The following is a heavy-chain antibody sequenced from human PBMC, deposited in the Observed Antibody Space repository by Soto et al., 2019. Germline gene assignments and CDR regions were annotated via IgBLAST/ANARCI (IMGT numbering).Heavy chain of an antibody. CDR2: IDWDDDK. J-gene: IGHJ6*02. CDR3: ARIPLYGSGPNYGMDV. V-gene: IGHV2-70*01. CDR1: GFSLSTNGMC. Sequence: SGPTLVNPTQTLTLTCTFSGFSLSTNGMCVSWIRQPPGKALEWLALIDWDDDKYYSTSLKTRLTISKDTSKNQVVLTMTNMDPVDTATYYCARIPLYGSGPNYGMDVWGQGTTVTVSS. D-gene: IGHD3-10*01.